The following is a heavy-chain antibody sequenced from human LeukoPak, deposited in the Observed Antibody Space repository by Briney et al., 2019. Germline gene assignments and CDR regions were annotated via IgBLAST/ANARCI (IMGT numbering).Heavy chain of an antibody. Sequence: PGGSLRLSCAASRFTFSSYWMSWVRQAPGKGLEWVANIKQDGSEKYYVDSVKGRFTISRGNAKNSLYLQMNSLRAEDTAVYYCARVGVIGGAFDIWGQGTMVTVSS. D-gene: IGHD2-21*01. CDR3: ARVGVIGGAFDI. V-gene: IGHV3-7*01. CDR1: RFTFSSYW. CDR2: IKQDGSEK. J-gene: IGHJ3*02.